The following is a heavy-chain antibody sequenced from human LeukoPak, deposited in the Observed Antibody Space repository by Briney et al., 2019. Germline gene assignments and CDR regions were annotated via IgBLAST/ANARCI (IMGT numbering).Heavy chain of an antibody. Sequence: PGGSLRLSSVASGFAFSSHAMAWVRQAPGKGLEWVSAIGGRGGSTYYADSVKGRFTISRDNSKTTLYLQMNSLRAEDTALYYCARDPGVVAFHYFDFWGQGTLVTVSS. CDR2: IGGRGGST. V-gene: IGHV3-23*01. J-gene: IGHJ4*02. D-gene: IGHD3-3*01. CDR1: GFAFSSHA. CDR3: ARDPGVVAFHYFDF.